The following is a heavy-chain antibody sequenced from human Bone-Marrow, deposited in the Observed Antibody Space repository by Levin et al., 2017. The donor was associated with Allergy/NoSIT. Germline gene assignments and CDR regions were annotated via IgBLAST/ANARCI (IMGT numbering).Heavy chain of an antibody. J-gene: IGHJ4*02. V-gene: IGHV4-61*01. CDR2: IYHSGST. CDR1: GGSVSSGSYY. D-gene: IGHD4-23*01. Sequence: SETLSLTCTVSGGSVSSGSYYWSWIRQPPGKGLEWIAYIYHSGSTKYNPSLKSRVTISLDTSRNQFSLRLTSLPAADTAVYYCARGSYFGGLSFDCWGKGTLVTVSS. CDR3: ARGSYFGGLSFDC.